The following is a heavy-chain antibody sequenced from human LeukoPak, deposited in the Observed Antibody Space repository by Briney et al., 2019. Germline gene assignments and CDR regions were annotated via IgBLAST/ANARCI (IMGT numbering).Heavy chain of an antibody. D-gene: IGHD6-13*01. V-gene: IGHV1-2*02. Sequence: ASVKVSCKASGYTFTGYYMHWVRQAPGQGLEWMGWINPNSGGTNYTQKFQGRVTMTRDTSISTAYMELSRLRSDDTAVYYCARDSSSWSSYGMDVWGQGTTVTVSS. J-gene: IGHJ6*02. CDR1: GYTFTGYY. CDR3: ARDSSSWSSYGMDV. CDR2: INPNSGGT.